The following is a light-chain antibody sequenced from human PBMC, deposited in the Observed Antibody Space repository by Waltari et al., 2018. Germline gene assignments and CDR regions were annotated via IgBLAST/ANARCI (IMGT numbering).Light chain of an antibody. CDR3: QQYSNWPYS. Sequence: EIVLTQSPATLSLSPGERATLSCRASQSVSSSLAWYQQKPGQAPSLLIYGASSRATGIPDRFSGSGSGKDFTLTISSLEPEDFAVYYCQQYSNWPYSFGQGTKVEIK. J-gene: IGKJ2*03. CDR2: GAS. V-gene: IGKV3-15*01. CDR1: QSVSSS.